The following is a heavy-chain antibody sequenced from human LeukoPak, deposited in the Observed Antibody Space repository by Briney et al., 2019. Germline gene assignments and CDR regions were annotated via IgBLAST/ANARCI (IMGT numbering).Heavy chain of an antibody. V-gene: IGHV4-59*01. Sequence: SETLSLTCTVSGGSISIYYWSWIRQPPGKGLEWIAYIYYSGTTNYNPSLKSRVTISIDSSKNQFSLRLSSVTAADTAVYYCARTYITTHPYGDYVWFDYWGQGTLVTVSS. CDR3: ARTYITTHPYGDYVWFDY. CDR1: GGSISIYY. J-gene: IGHJ5*01. D-gene: IGHD4-17*01. CDR2: IYYSGTT.